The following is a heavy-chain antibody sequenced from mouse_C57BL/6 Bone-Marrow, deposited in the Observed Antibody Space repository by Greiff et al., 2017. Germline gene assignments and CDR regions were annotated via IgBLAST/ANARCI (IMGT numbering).Heavy chain of an antibody. CDR3: ARQDYGSSPYFDY. CDR2: INPNNGGT. Sequence: VQLQQSGPELVKPGASVKIPCKASGYTFTDYNMDWVKQSHGKSLEWIGDINPNNGGTIYNQKFKGKATLTVDKSSSTAYMELRSLTSEDTAVYCCARQDYGSSPYFDYWGQGTTLTVSS. J-gene: IGHJ2*01. D-gene: IGHD1-1*01. V-gene: IGHV1-18*01. CDR1: GYTFTDYN.